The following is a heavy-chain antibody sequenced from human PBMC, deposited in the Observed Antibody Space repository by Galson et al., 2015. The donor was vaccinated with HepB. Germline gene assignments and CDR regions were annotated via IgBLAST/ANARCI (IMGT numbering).Heavy chain of an antibody. Sequence: SLRLSCAASGFTFSNAWMSWVRQAPGKGLEWVGRIKSKTDGGTTDYAAPVKGRFTISRDDSKNTLYLQMNSLKTEDTAVYYCTTEYYNWYFDLWGRGTLVTVSS. CDR1: GFTFSNAW. V-gene: IGHV3-15*01. D-gene: IGHD3-10*01. J-gene: IGHJ2*01. CDR2: IKSKTDGGTT. CDR3: TTEYYNWYFDL.